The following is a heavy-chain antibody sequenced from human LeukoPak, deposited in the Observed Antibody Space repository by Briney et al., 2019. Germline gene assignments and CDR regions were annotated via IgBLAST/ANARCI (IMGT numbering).Heavy chain of an antibody. J-gene: IGHJ3*02. CDR2: INHSGST. CDR3: ARGGVSGYYFHAFDI. Sequence: SETLSLTCAVYGGSFSGYYWSWIRQPPGKGLEWIGEINHSGSTNYNPSLKSRVTISVDTSKNQFSLKLSSVTAADTAVYYCARGGVSGYYFHAFDIWGQGTMVTVSS. V-gene: IGHV4-34*01. D-gene: IGHD3-22*01. CDR1: GGSFSGYY.